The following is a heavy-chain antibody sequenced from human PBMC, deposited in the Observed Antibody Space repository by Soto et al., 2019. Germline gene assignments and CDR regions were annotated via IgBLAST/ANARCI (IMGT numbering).Heavy chain of an antibody. CDR2: IYYSGST. CDR3: ARVTGSITIFGVVLGWFDP. D-gene: IGHD3-3*01. CDR1: GGSISSGGYY. Sequence: SETLSLTCTFSGGSISSGGYYWSWIRQHPGKGLEWIGYIYYSGSTYYNPSLKSRVTISVDTSKNQFSLKLSSVTAADTAVYYCARVTGSITIFGVVLGWFDPWGQGTLVTVSS. J-gene: IGHJ5*02. V-gene: IGHV4-31*03.